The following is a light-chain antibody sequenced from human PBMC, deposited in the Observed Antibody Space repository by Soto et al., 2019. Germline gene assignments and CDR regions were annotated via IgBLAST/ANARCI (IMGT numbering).Light chain of an antibody. CDR3: SSYTIRAAV. V-gene: IGLV2-14*03. Sequence: QSALTQPASVSGSPGRSITISCTGTSSDLGYNYVSWYQQHPGKAPELMIYEVSNRPSGVSNRVSGAKSGNTASLTISWVQAEDEADYYGSSYTIRAAVFGGGTKVTVL. CDR2: EVS. J-gene: IGLJ2*01. CDR1: SSDLGYNY.